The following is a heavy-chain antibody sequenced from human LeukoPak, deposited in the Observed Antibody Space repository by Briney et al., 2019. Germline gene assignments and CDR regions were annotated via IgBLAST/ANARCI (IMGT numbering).Heavy chain of an antibody. CDR2: IKPDGSGK. V-gene: IGHV3-7*01. CDR1: GFTFSGRW. Sequence: GGSLRLSCAASGFTFSGRWMSWVRQAPGKGLEWVANIKPDGSGKNYVDSVKGRFIISRDNAKRLLYLQMNSLRVEDTAVYYCARDPSAGSESWGQGTLVIVSS. J-gene: IGHJ4*02. CDR3: ARDPSAGSES. D-gene: IGHD6-25*01.